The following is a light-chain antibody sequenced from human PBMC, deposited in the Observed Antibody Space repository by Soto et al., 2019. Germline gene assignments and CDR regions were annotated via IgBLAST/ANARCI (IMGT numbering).Light chain of an antibody. CDR3: QKYDTVPWA. CDR2: AAS. CDR1: QGIKKY. J-gene: IGKJ1*01. Sequence: DIQMTQSPSSLSASLGDRVTITCRASQGIKKYVAWYQQKPGKVPKLLMYAASSLQSGVPSRFSGSRSGTDFNVTISSLQAEDVATYYCQKYDTVPWAFGQGTKVDIK. V-gene: IGKV1-27*01.